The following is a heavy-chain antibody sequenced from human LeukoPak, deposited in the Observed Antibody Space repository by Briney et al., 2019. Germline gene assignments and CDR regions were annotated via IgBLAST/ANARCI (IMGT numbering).Heavy chain of an antibody. Sequence: GGSLIHSRAASGFTFTNYWMTWVRQSPGKGLEWVANIRQDGSEKDYVDSVKGRFSISRDNARNSLTLEMTSLRADDTAVYYCARHEKWAFDTWGRGTMVTVSS. CDR3: ARHEKWAFDT. J-gene: IGHJ3*02. CDR2: IRQDGSEK. CDR1: GFTFTNYW. V-gene: IGHV3-7*04. D-gene: IGHD1-26*01.